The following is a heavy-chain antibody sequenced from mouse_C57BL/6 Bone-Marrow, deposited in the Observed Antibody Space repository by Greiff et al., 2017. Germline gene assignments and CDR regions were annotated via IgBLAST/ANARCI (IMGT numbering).Heavy chain of an antibody. J-gene: IGHJ3*01. Sequence: EVKLMESGAELVRPGASVKLSCTASGFNIKDDYMHWVKQRPEQGLEWIGWIDPENGDTEYASQFQGKATITADTSSNTAYLQLSSLTSEDTAVYYGTRRDYDGYSVAYWGQGTLVTVSA. CDR2: IDPENGDT. CDR3: TRRDYDGYSVAY. V-gene: IGHV14-4*01. D-gene: IGHD2-3*01. CDR1: GFNIKDDY.